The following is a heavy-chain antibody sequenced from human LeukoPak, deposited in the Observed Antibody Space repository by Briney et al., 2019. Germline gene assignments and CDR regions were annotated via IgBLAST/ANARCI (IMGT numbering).Heavy chain of an antibody. J-gene: IGHJ5*02. CDR3: AGEDWNYLNWFDP. D-gene: IGHD1-7*01. CDR2: IIPIFGTA. Sequence: SVKVSCKASGGTFSSYAISWVRQAPGQGLEWMGGIIPIFGTANYAQKFQGRVTITADKSTSKAYMELSSLRSEDTAVYYCAGEDWNYLNWFDPWGQGTLVTVSS. CDR1: GGTFSSYA. V-gene: IGHV1-69*06.